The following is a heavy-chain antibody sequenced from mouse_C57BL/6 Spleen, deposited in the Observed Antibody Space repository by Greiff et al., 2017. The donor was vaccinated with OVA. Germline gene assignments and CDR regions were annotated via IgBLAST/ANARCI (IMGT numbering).Heavy chain of an antibody. Sequence: QVQLKQSGAELVRPGSSVKLSCKASGYTFTSYWMHWVKQRPIQGLEWIGNIDPSDSETHYNQKFKDKATLTVDKSSSTAYMQLSSLTSEDSAVYYCARHYYVSSFYFDYWGQGTTLTVSS. CDR2: IDPSDSET. CDR1: GYTFTSYW. V-gene: IGHV1-52*01. CDR3: ARHYYVSSFYFDY. J-gene: IGHJ2*01. D-gene: IGHD1-1*01.